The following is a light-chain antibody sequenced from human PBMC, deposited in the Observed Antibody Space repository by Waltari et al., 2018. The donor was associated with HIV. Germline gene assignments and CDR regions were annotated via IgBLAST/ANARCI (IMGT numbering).Light chain of an antibody. CDR2: RDD. Sequence: TQPPSASGTPGQRVTISCSGSSSNIGTNYVYWYQQLTGTAPKLLIYRDDQRPSGVPDRFSASKSGTAASLDISGLRSEDETDYYCVAWDDTLSGPVFGGGTKLTVL. CDR1: SSNIGTNY. CDR3: VAWDDTLSGPV. J-gene: IGLJ2*01. V-gene: IGLV1-47*01.